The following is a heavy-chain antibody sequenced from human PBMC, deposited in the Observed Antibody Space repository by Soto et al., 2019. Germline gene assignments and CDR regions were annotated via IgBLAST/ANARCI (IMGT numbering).Heavy chain of an antibody. V-gene: IGHV4-59*01. CDR2: IYYSGST. CDR3: ARDGINCSGGSCYSGSLQH. J-gene: IGHJ1*01. Sequence: PSETLSLTCTVSGGSISSYYLSWIRQPPGKGLEWIGYIYYSGSTNYNPSLKSRVTISVDTSKNQFSLKLSSVTAADTAVYYCARDGINCSGGSCYSGSLQHWGQGTLVTVSS. D-gene: IGHD2-15*01. CDR1: GGSISSYY.